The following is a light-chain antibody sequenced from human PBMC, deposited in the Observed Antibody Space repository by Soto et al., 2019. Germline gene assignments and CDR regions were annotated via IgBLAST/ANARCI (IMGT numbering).Light chain of an antibody. CDR1: QSVLYSSNNKNY. CDR3: QQYYSTPPIT. Sequence: DIVMTHSPDSLAVSLGERATLNCKSSQSVLYSSNNKNYLAWYQQKPGQPPKLLIYWASTRESGVPDRFSGSGSGTDFTLTISSLQAEDVAVYYCQQYYSTPPITFGQGTRLEIK. V-gene: IGKV4-1*01. J-gene: IGKJ5*01. CDR2: WAS.